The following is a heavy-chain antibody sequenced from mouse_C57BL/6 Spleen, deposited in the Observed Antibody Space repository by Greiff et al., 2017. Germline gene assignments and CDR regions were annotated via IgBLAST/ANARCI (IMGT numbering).Heavy chain of an antibody. Sequence: EVKLMESGGGLVQPGGSLSLSCAASGFTFTDYYMSWVRQPPGKALEWLGFIRNKANGYTTEYSASVKGRFTISRDNSQSILYLQMNALRAEDSATDYCARIWSYYFDYWGQGTTLTVSS. J-gene: IGHJ2*01. D-gene: IGHD1-1*02. CDR3: ARIWSYYFDY. CDR2: IRNKANGYTT. V-gene: IGHV7-3*01. CDR1: GFTFTDYY.